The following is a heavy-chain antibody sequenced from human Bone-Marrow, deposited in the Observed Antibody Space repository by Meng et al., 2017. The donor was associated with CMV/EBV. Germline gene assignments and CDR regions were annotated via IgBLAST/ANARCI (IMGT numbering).Heavy chain of an antibody. Sequence: ASVKVSCKASGYTFTGYYMHWVRQAPGQGLEWMGWINPNSGGTNYAQKFQGRVTMTRDTSISTAYMELSRLRSEDTAVYYCSRGTNYFGGVDNWFDPSGQGTLVTVSS. CDR1: GYTFTGYY. D-gene: IGHD3-10*01. CDR3: SRGTNYFGGVDNWFDP. J-gene: IGHJ5*02. CDR2: INPNSGGT. V-gene: IGHV1-2*02.